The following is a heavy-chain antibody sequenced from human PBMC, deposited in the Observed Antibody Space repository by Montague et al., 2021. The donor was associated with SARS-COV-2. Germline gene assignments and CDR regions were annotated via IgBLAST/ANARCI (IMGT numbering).Heavy chain of an antibody. CDR1: GLTFSNTY. CDR3: ARARGRGAAGYFDY. J-gene: IGHJ4*02. Sequence: SLRLSCAASGLTFSNTYMSWIRQAPGKGLEWISYISNSAGSISYADSVKGRFTISRDNAKNSLFLQMNSLRDEDTAVYYCARARGRGAAGYFDYWGQGTLVTVSS. V-gene: IGHV3-11*01. CDR2: ISNSAGSI. D-gene: IGHD3-16*01.